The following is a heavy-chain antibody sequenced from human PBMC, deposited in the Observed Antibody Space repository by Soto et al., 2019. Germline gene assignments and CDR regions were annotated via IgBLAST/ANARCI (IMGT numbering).Heavy chain of an antibody. J-gene: IGHJ4*02. D-gene: IGHD5-18*01. CDR2: ISAYNGNT. Sequence: ASVKVSCKASDYTFTSYGISWVRQAPGQGLEWMGWISAYNGNTNYVQKLQGRVTMTTDTSTSTAYMELRSLRSDDTAVYYCATLPLGDSYGYVFDYWGQGTLVTVSS. CDR1: DYTFTSYG. CDR3: ATLPLGDSYGYVFDY. V-gene: IGHV1-18*01.